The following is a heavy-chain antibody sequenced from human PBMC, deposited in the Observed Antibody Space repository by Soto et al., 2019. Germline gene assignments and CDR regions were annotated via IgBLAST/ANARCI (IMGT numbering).Heavy chain of an antibody. CDR3: ARDEGLAVAAQGEYYDCCMDV. V-gene: IGHV1-18*01. CDR1: GYTFPSYG. J-gene: IGHJ6*02. CDR2: ISAYNGNT. Sequence: QVQLVQSGAEVKKPGASVKVSCKASGYTFPSYGISWVRQAPGQGLEWMGWISAYNGNTNYAQKLQGRVTMTTDTSTRTAYMELRSLRSDDTAVYYCARDEGLAVAAQGEYYDCCMDVWGQGTTVTVSS. D-gene: IGHD6-19*01.